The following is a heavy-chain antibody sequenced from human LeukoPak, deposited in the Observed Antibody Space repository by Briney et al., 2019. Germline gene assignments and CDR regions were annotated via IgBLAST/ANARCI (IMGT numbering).Heavy chain of an antibody. J-gene: IGHJ5*02. CDR1: GGSISSSSYY. Sequence: PSETLSLTCTVSGGSISSSSYYWGWIRQPPGKGLEWIGSIYYSGSTYYNPSLKSRVTISVDTSKNQLSLKLSSVTAADTAVYYCARQEKTMVRGVINWFDPWGQGTLVTVSS. CDR3: ARQEKTMVRGVINWFDP. V-gene: IGHV4-39*01. CDR2: IYYSGST. D-gene: IGHD3-10*01.